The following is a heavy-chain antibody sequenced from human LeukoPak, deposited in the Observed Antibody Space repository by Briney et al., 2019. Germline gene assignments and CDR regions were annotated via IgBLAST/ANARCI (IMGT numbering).Heavy chain of an antibody. CDR3: AREAFVVVPAAIGYYFDY. D-gene: IGHD2-2*02. J-gene: IGHJ4*02. CDR1: GYTFTSYY. Sequence: ASVKVSCKASGYTFTSYYMHWVRQAPGQGLEWMGIINPSGGSTSYAQKFQGRVTTTRDTSTSTVYMELSSLRSEDTAVYYCAREAFVVVPAAIGYYFDYWGQGTLVTVSS. CDR2: INPSGGST. V-gene: IGHV1-46*01.